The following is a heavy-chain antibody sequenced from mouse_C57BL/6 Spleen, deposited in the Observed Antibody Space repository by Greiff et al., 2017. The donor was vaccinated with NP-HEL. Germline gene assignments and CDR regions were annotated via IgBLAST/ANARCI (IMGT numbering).Heavy chain of an antibody. CDR3: ASPGRGYYAMDY. Sequence: VHLVESGAELVKPGASVKISCKASGYAFSSYWMNWVKQRPGKGLEWIGQIYPGDGDTNYNGKFKGKATLTADKSSSTAYMQLSSLTSEDSAVYFCASPGRGYYAMDYWGQGTSVTVSS. V-gene: IGHV1-80*01. J-gene: IGHJ4*01. CDR1: GYAFSSYW. CDR2: IYPGDGDT.